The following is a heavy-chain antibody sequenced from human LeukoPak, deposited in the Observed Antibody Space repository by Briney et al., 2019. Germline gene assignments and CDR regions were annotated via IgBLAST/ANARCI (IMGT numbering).Heavy chain of an antibody. J-gene: IGHJ4*02. V-gene: IGHV3-23*01. CDR3: ARGGYNTYYFDY. D-gene: IGHD5-24*01. CDR2: ISGSGGST. CDR1: GFTFSTYA. Sequence: PGGSLRLSCAASGFTFSTYAMSWVPEAPGKGLEWVSTISGSGGSTYYADSVKGGFTISRDNSKNTLYLQMNTLRAEDTAVHYCARGGYNTYYFDYWGQGTLVTVSS.